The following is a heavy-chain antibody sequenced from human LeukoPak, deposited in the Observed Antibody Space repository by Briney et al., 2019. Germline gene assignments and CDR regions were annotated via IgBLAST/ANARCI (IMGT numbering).Heavy chain of an antibody. CDR2: ISYDGSNK. Sequence: PGGSLRLSCAASGFTFSSYGMHWVRQAQGKGLEWVAVISYDGSNKYYADSVKGRFTISRDNSKNTLYLQMNSLRAEDTAVYYCAKDLLSQQVARCFDYWGQGTLVTVSS. D-gene: IGHD6-13*01. V-gene: IGHV3-30*18. J-gene: IGHJ4*02. CDR3: AKDLLSQQVARCFDY. CDR1: GFTFSSYG.